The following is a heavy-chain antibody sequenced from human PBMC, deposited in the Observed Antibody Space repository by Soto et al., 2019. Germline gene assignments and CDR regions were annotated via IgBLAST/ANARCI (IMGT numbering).Heavy chain of an antibody. J-gene: IGHJ6*02. D-gene: IGHD6-13*01. CDR2: IYYSGST. CDR3: AGSGEYSSTNYYYYGMDV. Sequence: SETLSLTCTVSGGSISSSSYYWGWLRPPPGKGLERIGSIYYSGSTYYNPSLKSRVTISVDTSKNQFSLKLSSVTAADTAVYYCAGSGEYSSTNYYYYGMDVWGQGTTVTVSS. V-gene: IGHV4-39*01. CDR1: GGSISSSSYY.